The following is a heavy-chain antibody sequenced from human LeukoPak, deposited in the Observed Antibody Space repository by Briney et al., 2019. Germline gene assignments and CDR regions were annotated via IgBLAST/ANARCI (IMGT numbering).Heavy chain of an antibody. CDR1: GFTFSSYW. Sequence: GGSLRLSCAASGFTFSSYWMSWVRQAPGKGLEWVANIKQDGSEKYYVDSVKGRFTISRDNAKNSLYLQMNSLRAEDTAVFYGARGLVLWPAGGRGDGSDPGGQGPLVTVSS. CDR2: IKQDGSEK. D-gene: IGHD1-14*01. V-gene: IGHV3-7*01. J-gene: IGHJ5*02. CDR3: ARGLVLWPAGGRGDGSDP.